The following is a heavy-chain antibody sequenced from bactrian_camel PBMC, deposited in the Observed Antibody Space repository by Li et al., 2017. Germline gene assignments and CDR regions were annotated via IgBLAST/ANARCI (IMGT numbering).Heavy chain of an antibody. CDR1: GFIFSTYY. J-gene: IGHJ4*01. V-gene: IGHV3-2*01. Sequence: QVQLVESGGGSVQAGGSLRLSCAASGFIFSTYYISWVRQAPGKGLEWVSSIYSDGSNTYYADSVKGRFTISGDNALNTVYLQMNSLKSEDTALYYCAIPFPMTMGWIQLHYKYWGQGTQVTVS. CDR2: IYSDGSNT. D-gene: IGHD5*01. CDR3: AIPFPMTMGWIQLHYKY.